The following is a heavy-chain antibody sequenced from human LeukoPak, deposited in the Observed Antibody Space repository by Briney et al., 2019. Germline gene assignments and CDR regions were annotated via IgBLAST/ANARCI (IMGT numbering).Heavy chain of an antibody. J-gene: IGHJ4*02. CDR3: ASSRRTVAGDY. CDR2: ITATSLHI. V-gene: IGHV3-21*01. Sequence: GGSLRLSCAASGVTFSGYSMNWVRQAPGKGLEWVSAITATSLHIYYADSVKGRFTISRDNANNSLYLQMNSLRAEDTAVYYCASSRRTVAGDYWGQGTLVTVSS. D-gene: IGHD6-19*01. CDR1: GVTFSGYS.